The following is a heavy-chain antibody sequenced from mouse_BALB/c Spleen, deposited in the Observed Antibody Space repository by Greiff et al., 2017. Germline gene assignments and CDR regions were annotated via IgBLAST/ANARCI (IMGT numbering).Heavy chain of an antibody. Sequence: EVMLVESGGDLVKPGGSLKLSCAASGFTFSSYGMSWVRQTPDKRLEWVATISSGGSYTYYPDSVKGRFTISRDNAKNTLYLQMSSLKSEDTAMYYCARGGNYPAWFAYWGQGTLVTVSA. V-gene: IGHV5-6*01. CDR1: GFTFSSYG. D-gene: IGHD2-1*01. CDR3: ARGGNYPAWFAY. J-gene: IGHJ3*01. CDR2: ISSGGSYT.